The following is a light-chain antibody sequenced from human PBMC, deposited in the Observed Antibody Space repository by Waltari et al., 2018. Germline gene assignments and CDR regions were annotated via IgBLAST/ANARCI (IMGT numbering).Light chain of an antibody. Sequence: EIVMTQSPATLSVSPGERATLSCRASQSVSSNLAWYQQKTGQAPRLLIYEASTRATGIPARFSGSGSETEFTLTISSLQSEDFAVYYCQQYNNWPPYTFGQGTKLEIK. CDR1: QSVSSN. J-gene: IGKJ2*01. CDR2: EAS. V-gene: IGKV3-15*01. CDR3: QQYNNWPPYT.